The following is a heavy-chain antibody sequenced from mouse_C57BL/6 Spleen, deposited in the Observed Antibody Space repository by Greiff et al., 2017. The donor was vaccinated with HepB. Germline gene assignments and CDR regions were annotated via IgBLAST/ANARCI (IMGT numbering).Heavy chain of an antibody. V-gene: IGHV1-50*01. CDR2: IDPSDSYT. CDR1: GYTFTSYW. J-gene: IGHJ2*01. CDR3: ARSRQLRPYYFDY. Sequence: VQLQQPGAELVKPGASVKLSCKASGYTFTSYWMQWVKQRPGQGLEWIGEIDPSDSYTNYNQKFKGKATLTVDTSSSTAYMQLSSLTSEDSAVYYCARSRQLRPYYFDYWGQGTTLTVSS. D-gene: IGHD3-2*02.